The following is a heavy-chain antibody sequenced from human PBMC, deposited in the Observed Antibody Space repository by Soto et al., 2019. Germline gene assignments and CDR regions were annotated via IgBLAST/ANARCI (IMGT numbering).Heavy chain of an antibody. J-gene: IGHJ4*02. CDR1: GFTFSSYS. D-gene: IGHD3-10*01. V-gene: IGHV3-48*01. CDR3: ARDSHYYGSGSYHYFTEGFDY. Sequence: GSLRLSCAASGFTFSSYSMNWVRQAPGKGLEWVSYISSSSSTIYYADSVKGRFTISRDNAKNSLYLQMNSLRAEDTAVYYCARDSHYYGSGSYHYFTEGFDYWGQGTLVTVS. CDR2: ISSSSSTI.